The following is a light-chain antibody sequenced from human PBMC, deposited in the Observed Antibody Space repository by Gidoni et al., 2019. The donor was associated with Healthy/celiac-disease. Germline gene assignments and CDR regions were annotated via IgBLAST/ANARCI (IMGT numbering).Light chain of an antibody. J-gene: IGKJ1*01. CDR1: QSVSSY. Sequence: IVLTQSPGTLSLSPGERATLSCRASQSVSSYFAWYQQKPGQAPRLRIYDASDRSTGSPARFSGSGSGTDFTLTISSLEPEDFAVYYCQQRSNWPPWTFGQGTKVEIK. V-gene: IGKV3-11*01. CDR3: QQRSNWPPWT. CDR2: DAS.